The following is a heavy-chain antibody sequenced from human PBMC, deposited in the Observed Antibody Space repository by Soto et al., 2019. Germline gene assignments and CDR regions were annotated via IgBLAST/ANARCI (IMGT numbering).Heavy chain of an antibody. V-gene: IGHV1-69*02. CDR1: GGTFSSYI. CDR2: IIPIRGIA. Sequence: QVQLVQSGAEVKKPGSSVKVSCKASGGTFSSYIISWVRQAPGQGLEWMGRIIPIRGIANYAQKFQGRVTITADKSASTAYMELSSLRSEDTAVYYCASFPQTAIVGAAYFDYWGQGTLVTVSS. CDR3: ASFPQTAIVGAAYFDY. D-gene: IGHD1-26*01. J-gene: IGHJ4*02.